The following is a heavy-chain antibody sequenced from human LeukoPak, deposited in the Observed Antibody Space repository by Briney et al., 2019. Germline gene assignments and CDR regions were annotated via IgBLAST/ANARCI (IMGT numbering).Heavy chain of an antibody. J-gene: IGHJ4*02. V-gene: IGHV3-11*06. D-gene: IGHD3-22*01. CDR3: ARVNPTNSGFYAY. CDR2: ISGSSSST. CDR1: GFTFSDYY. Sequence: GRSLRLSCAASGFTFSDYYMTWIRQAPGKGLEWVSYISGSSSSTNYADSVKGRFTISRDNAKNSLYLQVNSLRADDTAVYYCARVNPTNSGFYAYWGQGTLVTVSS.